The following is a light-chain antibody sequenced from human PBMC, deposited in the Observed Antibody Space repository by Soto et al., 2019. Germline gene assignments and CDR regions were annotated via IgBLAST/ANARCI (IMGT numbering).Light chain of an antibody. J-gene: IGLJ1*01. CDR2: EVS. V-gene: IGLV2-8*01. CDR3: SSYEGIKHFV. Sequence: QSVLTQPPSASGSPGQSVTISCSGTSSDVGGYNYVSWHQQHPGKAPKLMIYEVSKRPSGVPDRFSGSKSGNTASLIVSGLQAEYEADYYCSSYEGIKHFVFGTGTKVTV. CDR1: SSDVGGYNY.